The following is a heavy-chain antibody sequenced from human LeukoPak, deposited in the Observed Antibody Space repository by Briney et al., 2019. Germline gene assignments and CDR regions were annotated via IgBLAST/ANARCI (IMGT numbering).Heavy chain of an antibody. J-gene: IGHJ4*02. CDR2: IYYIGST. Sequence: SETLSLTCTVSGGSISNYYWSWVRQPPGKGLEWIGCIYYIGSTNYNPSLKSRVTISPDTSKNQFCLELSSVTAADTAVYYCARHGGAYSFDYWGQGTLVTVSS. V-gene: IGHV4-59*08. D-gene: IGHD4-11*01. CDR1: GGSISNYY. CDR3: ARHGGAYSFDY.